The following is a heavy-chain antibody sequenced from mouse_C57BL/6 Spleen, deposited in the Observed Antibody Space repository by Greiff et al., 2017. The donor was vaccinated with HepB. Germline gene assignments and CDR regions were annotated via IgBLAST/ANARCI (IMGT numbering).Heavy chain of an antibody. CDR1: GYTFTSYW. Sequence: QVQLQQPGAELVKPGASVKMSCKASGYTFTSYWITWVKQRPGQGLEWIGDIYPGSGSTNYNEKFKSKATLTVDTSSRTAYMQLSSLTSEDSAVYYCAITTVVATEYAMDYWCQGTSVTVSS. D-gene: IGHD1-1*01. CDR2: IYPGSGST. V-gene: IGHV1-55*01. CDR3: AITTVVATEYAMDY. J-gene: IGHJ4*01.